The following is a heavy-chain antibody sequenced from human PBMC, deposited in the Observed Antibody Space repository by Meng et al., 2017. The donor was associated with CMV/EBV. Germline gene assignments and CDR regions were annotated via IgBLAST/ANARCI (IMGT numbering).Heavy chain of an antibody. Sequence: GGSLRLSCAASGFTFSSYEMNWVRQAPGKGLEWVSAISGSGGSTYYADSVKGRFTISRDNSKNTLYLQMNSLRADNTAVYYCAKSTILNPRFDYWGQGTLVTVSS. D-gene: IGHD5/OR15-5a*01. V-gene: IGHV3-23*01. CDR2: ISGSGGST. CDR1: GFTFSSYE. CDR3: AKSTILNPRFDY. J-gene: IGHJ4*02.